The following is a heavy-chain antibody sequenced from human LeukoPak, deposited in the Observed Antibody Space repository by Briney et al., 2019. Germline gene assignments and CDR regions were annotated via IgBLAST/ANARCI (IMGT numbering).Heavy chain of an antibody. CDR1: GGSISSGDYY. Sequence: SETLSPTCTVSGGSISSGDYYWSWIRQPPGKGLEWIGYIYYSGSTYYNPSLKSRVTISVDTSKNQFSLKLSSVTAADTAVYYCARVPVGYGDYRQDYWGQGTLVTVSS. D-gene: IGHD4-17*01. CDR2: IYYSGST. CDR3: ARVPVGYGDYRQDY. V-gene: IGHV4-30-4*01. J-gene: IGHJ4*02.